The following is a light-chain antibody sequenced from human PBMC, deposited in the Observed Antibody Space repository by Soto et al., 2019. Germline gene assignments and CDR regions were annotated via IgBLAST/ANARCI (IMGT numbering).Light chain of an antibody. Sequence: EVVLTQSPTTLSVSPGERATLSCSASQSVNDKVAWFQQKPGQAPRLLIIGASTTAAGIPARFSGSGSGTEFTLTISSLQSEDFAVYYCQQYNDWPPFTFGPGTKVDNK. CDR1: QSVNDK. CDR2: GAS. CDR3: QQYNDWPPFT. J-gene: IGKJ3*01. V-gene: IGKV3-15*01.